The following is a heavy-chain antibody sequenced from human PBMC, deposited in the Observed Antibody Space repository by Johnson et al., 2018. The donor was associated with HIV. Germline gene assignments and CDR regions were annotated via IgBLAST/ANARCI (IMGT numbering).Heavy chain of an antibody. D-gene: IGHD1-7*01. V-gene: IGHV3-66*01. J-gene: IGHJ3*01. CDR2: LYRGGYT. CDR3: ASESRWKYAGGDL. CDR1: GINVSSIY. Sequence: VQLVESGGDLVQPGGSLRLSCAASGINVSSIYMSWVRQAPGKGLEWVSVLYRGGYTYYADSVKGRFTVSRDNSKNTLDLQMNSLRTEDTAVYYCASESRWKYAGGDLWGQGTLVTVSS.